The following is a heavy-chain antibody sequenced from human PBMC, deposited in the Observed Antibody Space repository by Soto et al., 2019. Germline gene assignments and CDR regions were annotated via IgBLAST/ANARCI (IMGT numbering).Heavy chain of an antibody. D-gene: IGHD3-3*01. V-gene: IGHV3-9*01. CDR2: ISWNSDSI. CDR1: GFIFDDFA. J-gene: IGHJ4*02. CDR3: TKVGGLYDFWSGPLHFDL. Sequence: EAQVVESGGGLVQPGRSLRLSCVGSGFIFDDFAIHWVRQAPGKGLEWVSGISWNSDSIGYADSVKGRFTISRDNAKNALYLQMNSLRVEDTALYYCTKVGGLYDFWSGPLHFDLWGQGTLVTVSS.